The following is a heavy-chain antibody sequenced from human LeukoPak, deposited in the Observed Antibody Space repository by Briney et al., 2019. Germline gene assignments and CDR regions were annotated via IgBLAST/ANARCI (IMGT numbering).Heavy chain of an antibody. CDR2: IYYSGST. J-gene: IGHJ1*01. Sequence: PSETLSLTCTVSGGSISSGDYYWSWIRQPPGKGLEWIGYIYYSGSTYYNPSLKSRVTISVDPSKNQFSLKLSSVPDADPAVYYCARAGNGEYFQHWGQGTLVTVSS. CDR3: ARAGNGEYFQH. CDR1: GGSISSGDYY. V-gene: IGHV4-30-4*08.